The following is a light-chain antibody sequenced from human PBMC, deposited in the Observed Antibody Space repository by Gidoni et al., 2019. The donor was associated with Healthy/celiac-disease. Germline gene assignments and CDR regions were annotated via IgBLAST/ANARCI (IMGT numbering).Light chain of an antibody. CDR1: QRISSY. V-gene: IGKV1-39*01. CDR3: QQSYSTPLS. J-gene: IGKJ3*01. CDR2: AAS. Sequence: DIQMTQSPSSLSASVGDRVTITCRASQRISSYLNWYQQKPGKAPNLLIYAASSLQSGVPSRFSGSGSGTDFTLTISSLQPEDFATYYCQQSYSTPLSFGPGTKVDIK.